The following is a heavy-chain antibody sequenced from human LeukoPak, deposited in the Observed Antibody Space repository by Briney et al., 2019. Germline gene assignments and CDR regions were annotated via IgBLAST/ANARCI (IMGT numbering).Heavy chain of an antibody. CDR1: GFTFSNYG. V-gene: IGHV3-23*01. Sequence: PGGSLRLSCAASGFTFSNYGLSWVRQAPGKGLEWVSGITGSGGSTYYADSVKGRFTISRDNSKNTLYLQMNSLRAEDTAVYYCARDQEIYYDILTGRHYFDYWGQGALVTVSS. CDR3: ARDQEIYYDILTGRHYFDY. J-gene: IGHJ4*02. CDR2: ITGSGGST. D-gene: IGHD3-9*01.